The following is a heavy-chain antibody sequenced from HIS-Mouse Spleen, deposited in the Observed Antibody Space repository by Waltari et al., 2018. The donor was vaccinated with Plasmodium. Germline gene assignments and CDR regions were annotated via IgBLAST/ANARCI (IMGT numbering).Heavy chain of an antibody. CDR3: ARVLGYKAAAGTFVEYFQH. J-gene: IGHJ1*01. Sequence: GAEVKKPGASVKVSCKASGYTFTGYYMHWVRQAPGQGLEWMGWINPNSGGTNYAQKFQVRVTMTRDTSISTAYMELSRLRSDDTAVYYCARVLGYKAAAGTFVEYFQHWGQGTLVTVSS. CDR1: GYTFTGYY. CDR2: INPNSGGT. D-gene: IGHD6-13*01. V-gene: IGHV1-2*02.